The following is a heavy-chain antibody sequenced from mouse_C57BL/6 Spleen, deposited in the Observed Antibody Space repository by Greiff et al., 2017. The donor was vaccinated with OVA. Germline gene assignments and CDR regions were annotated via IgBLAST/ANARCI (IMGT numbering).Heavy chain of an antibody. V-gene: IGHV5-9*01. CDR2: ISGGGGNT. D-gene: IGHD1-1*01. Sequence: EVQLVESGGGLVKPGGSLKLSCAASGFTFSRYTMSWVRQTPEKRLEWVATISGGGGNTYYPDSVKGRFTISRDNAKNTLYLHMSSLRSEDTALYYCARHEDYGSSDVGKYYAMEYWGQGTSVTVAS. CDR1: GFTFSRYT. CDR3: ARHEDYGSSDVGKYYAMEY. J-gene: IGHJ4*01.